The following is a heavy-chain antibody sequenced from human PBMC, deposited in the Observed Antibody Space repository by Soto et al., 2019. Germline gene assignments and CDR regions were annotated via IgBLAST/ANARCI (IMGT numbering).Heavy chain of an antibody. Sequence: GGSLRLSCAASGFTFSDYYMSWIRQAPGKGLEWVSYISSSSSYTNYADSVKGRFTISRDNAKNSLYLQMNSLRAEDTAVYYCATQFDIVATITTGRPPCYYSYATDGWGPGPTITV. CDR1: GFTFSDYY. CDR3: ATQFDIVATITTGRPPCYYSYATDG. J-gene: IGHJ6*02. CDR2: ISSSSSYT. D-gene: IGHD5-12*01. V-gene: IGHV3-11*06.